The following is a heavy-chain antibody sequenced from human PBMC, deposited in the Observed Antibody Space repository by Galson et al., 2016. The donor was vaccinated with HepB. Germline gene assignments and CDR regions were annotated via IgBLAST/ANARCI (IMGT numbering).Heavy chain of an antibody. J-gene: IGHJ4*02. CDR3: VKDLVRKVSGYFGFEV. D-gene: IGHD3-10*01. Sequence: SLRLSCAASGLTFEDIAMHWVRQAPGKGLEWVSVISWNGGTIGDEASVMGRFMNSKDNAKNSLHLKMNSLRPDDTAHYFCVKDLVRKVSGYFGFEVWGRGTLVTVSS. CDR2: ISWNGGTI. V-gene: IGHV3-9*01. CDR1: GLTFEDIA.